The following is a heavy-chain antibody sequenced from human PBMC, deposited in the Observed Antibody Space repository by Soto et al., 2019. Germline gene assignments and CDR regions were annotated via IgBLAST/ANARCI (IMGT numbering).Heavy chain of an antibody. D-gene: IGHD3-10*01. CDR3: ARVKFREIATILKNMWFDP. CDR1: GGTFNNHA. V-gene: IGHV1-69*01. Sequence: QVQLVQSGAEVKKPGSSVKVSCKDSGGTFNNHAINWVRQAPGQGLEWMGGIIPIFGTSNYAQKFQSRVTISADESTRTAYMELISMMSEDSPLYYCARVKFREIATILKNMWFDPWGQGTLVTVTS. J-gene: IGHJ5*02. CDR2: IIPIFGTS.